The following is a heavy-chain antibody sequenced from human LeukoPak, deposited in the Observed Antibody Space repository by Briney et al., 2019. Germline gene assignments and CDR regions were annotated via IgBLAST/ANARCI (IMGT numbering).Heavy chain of an antibody. Sequence: GGSLRLSCAAFGFTFCSYGMHWVRQAPRKGGEWVAVIWYDGSNKYYADPVKGRFTTSRDNSKNTLYLQMNSRRAEDTAVYYCARDVHSSGWEFDYWGHGTLVTVSS. CDR1: GFTFCSYG. J-gene: IGHJ4*01. CDR2: IWYDGSNK. D-gene: IGHD6-19*01. CDR3: ARDVHSSGWEFDY. V-gene: IGHV3-33*01.